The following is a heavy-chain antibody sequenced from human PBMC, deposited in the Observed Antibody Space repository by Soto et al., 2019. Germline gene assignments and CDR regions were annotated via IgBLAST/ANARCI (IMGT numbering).Heavy chain of an antibody. CDR2: IYYSGST. CDR3: ARGTGVAVPGIALMSYGMDV. D-gene: IGHD6-19*01. J-gene: IGHJ6*02. Sequence: QVQLQESGPGLVEPSQTLSLICSVSGDSISSGGPSWSWIRQHPGRGLEGIGYIYYSGSTDYNPSLKSRVIISVDTSKNQFSLTLSSVTAADTAVYYCARGTGVAVPGIALMSYGMDVWGQGTTVIVSS. CDR1: GDSISSGGPS. V-gene: IGHV4-31*03.